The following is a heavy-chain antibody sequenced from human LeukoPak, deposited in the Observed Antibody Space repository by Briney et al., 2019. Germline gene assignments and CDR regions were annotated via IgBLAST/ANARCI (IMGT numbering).Heavy chain of an antibody. V-gene: IGHV4-61*02. D-gene: IGHD1-26*01. Sequence: SETLSLTCTVSGGSISSGSYYWSWIRQPAGKGLEWIGRIYTSGSTNYNPSLKSRVTISVDTSKNQFSLNLSSVTAADTAVYYCARDGFSGSYHRYFDYWGQGTLVTVSS. J-gene: IGHJ4*02. CDR2: IYTSGST. CDR1: GGSISSGSYY. CDR3: ARDGFSGSYHRYFDY.